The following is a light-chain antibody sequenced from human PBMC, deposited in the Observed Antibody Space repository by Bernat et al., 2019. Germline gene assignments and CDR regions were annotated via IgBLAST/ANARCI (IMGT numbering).Light chain of an antibody. V-gene: IGLV2-11*01. CDR3: CSYAGNSFV. J-gene: IGLJ1*01. CDR2: DVS. Sequence: QSALTQPRSVSGSPGQSVTISCTGTSSDVGDRNYVSWYQHHPGQAPKFIIYDVSKRPSGVPDRFSGSKAGHTASLTISGLQADDEADYYCCSYAGNSFVSGTGTKVTVL. CDR1: SSDVGDRNY.